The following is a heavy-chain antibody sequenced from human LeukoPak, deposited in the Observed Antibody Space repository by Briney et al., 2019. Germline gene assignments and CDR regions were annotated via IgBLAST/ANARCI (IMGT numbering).Heavy chain of an antibody. CDR2: ISSSGTTI. CDR3: AELGITMIGGV. CDR1: GFTFSSYE. Sequence: GGSLRLSCAASGFTFSSYEMNWVRQAPGKGLEWVSYISSSGTTIYYADSVKGRFTISRDNAKNSLYLQMNSLRAEDTAVYYCAELGITMIGGVWGKGTTVTISS. D-gene: IGHD3-10*02. V-gene: IGHV3-48*03. J-gene: IGHJ6*04.